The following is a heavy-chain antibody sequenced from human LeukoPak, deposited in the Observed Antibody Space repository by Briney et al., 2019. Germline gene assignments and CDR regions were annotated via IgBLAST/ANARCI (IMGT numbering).Heavy chain of an antibody. CDR3: ARDMGPYYDSSGSFDY. V-gene: IGHV4-38-2*02. CDR1: GYSISSGYY. D-gene: IGHD3-22*01. J-gene: IGHJ4*02. Sequence: PSETLSLTCTVSGYSISSGYYWGWIRQPPGRGLEWIGSIYHSGSSYYNPSLKSRVTISVDTSKNQFSLKLSSVTAADTAVYYCARDMGPYYDSSGSFDYWGQGTLVTVSS. CDR2: IYHSGSS.